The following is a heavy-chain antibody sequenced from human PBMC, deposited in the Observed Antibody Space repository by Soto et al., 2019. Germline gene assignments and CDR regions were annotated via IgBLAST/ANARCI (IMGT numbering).Heavy chain of an antibody. V-gene: IGHV1-8*01. CDR1: GYTFTSYD. Sequence: ASVKVSCKASGYTFTSYDINWVRQATGQGLEWMGWMNPNSGNTGYAQKFRGRVTMTRNTSISTAYMEMSSLRSEDTAVYYCARGVDYYGSGSYFLLRPNNWFDPWGQGTLVTVSS. CDR3: ARGVDYYGSGSYFLLRPNNWFDP. CDR2: MNPNSGNT. D-gene: IGHD3-10*01. J-gene: IGHJ5*02.